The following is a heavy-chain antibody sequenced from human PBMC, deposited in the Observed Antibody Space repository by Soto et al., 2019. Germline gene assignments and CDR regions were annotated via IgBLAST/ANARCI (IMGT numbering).Heavy chain of an antibody. CDR2: VSSDGSNQ. J-gene: IGHJ5*02. Sequence: GGSLRLSXAASGFSFNKYGMHWVRQAPGKGLEWVAYVSSDGSNQYYADSVKGRFTISRDNSKSTLFLQLDSLRVDDTAVYYCAKDRVIQLLPIWPDPWGQGTLVTVSS. CDR1: GFSFNKYG. V-gene: IGHV3-30*18. CDR3: AKDRVIQLLPIWPDP. D-gene: IGHD2-2*01.